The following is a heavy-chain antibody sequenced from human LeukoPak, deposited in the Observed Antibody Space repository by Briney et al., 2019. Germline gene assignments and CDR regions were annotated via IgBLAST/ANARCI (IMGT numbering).Heavy chain of an antibody. D-gene: IGHD6-13*01. CDR1: GFTFDDYA. J-gene: IGHJ4*02. V-gene: IGHV3-9*01. CDR2: ISWNSGSI. CDR3: AKAPGIAAAGLDY. Sequence: GGSLRLSCAASGFTFDDYAMHWVRQAPGKGLEWVSGISWNSGSIGYADSVKGRFTISRDNAKNSLYLQMNSLRAEDTALYYCAKAPGIAAAGLDYWGQGILVTVSS.